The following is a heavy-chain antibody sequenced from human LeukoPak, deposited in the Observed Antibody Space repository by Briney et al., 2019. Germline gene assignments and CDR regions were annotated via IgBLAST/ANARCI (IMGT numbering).Heavy chain of an antibody. Sequence: PSQTLSLTCTVSGGSISSGSYYWSWIRQPAGKGLEWIGRIYTSGSTDYNPSLKSRVTMSVDTSKNQFSPKLSSVTAADTAVYYCARDHCSSTSCYRPRSWFDPWGQGTLVTVSS. D-gene: IGHD2-2*02. CDR3: ARDHCSSTSCYRPRSWFDP. J-gene: IGHJ5*02. CDR1: GGSISSGSYY. V-gene: IGHV4-61*02. CDR2: IYTSGST.